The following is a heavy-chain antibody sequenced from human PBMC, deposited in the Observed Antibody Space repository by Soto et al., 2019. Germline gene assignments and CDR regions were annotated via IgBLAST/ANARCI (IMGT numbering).Heavy chain of an antibody. CDR2: ISMSGSYK. J-gene: IGHJ4*02. CDR1: DFSLSGSY. CDR3: ASRGHCSNGQCHPXDS. V-gene: IGHV3-11*06. D-gene: IGHD2-8*01. Sequence: PGGSLRLSCVGSDFSLSGSYMSWVRQAPGKGLGWLSFISMSGSYKTYAASVEGRFTISRDNVKNILYLQMDSLRAEDTAVYYCASRGHCSNGQCHPXDSWGQGTQVTVSS.